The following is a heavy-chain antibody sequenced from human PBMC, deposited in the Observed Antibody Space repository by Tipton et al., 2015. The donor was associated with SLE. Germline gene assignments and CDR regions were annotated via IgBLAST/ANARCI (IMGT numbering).Heavy chain of an antibody. CDR1: GGSIRSGGYY. J-gene: IGHJ4*02. D-gene: IGHD6-13*01. CDR3: AREKGRQLAPFDY. V-gene: IGHV4-31*03. CDR2: IDYSGST. Sequence: TLSLTCTVSGGSIRSGGYYWSWIRQHRGKGLEWIGYIDYSGSTNYNPSLKSRVTITVDTSKNQLSLKLSPVTAEDTAVYYCAREKGRQLAPFDYWGQGTLVTVSS.